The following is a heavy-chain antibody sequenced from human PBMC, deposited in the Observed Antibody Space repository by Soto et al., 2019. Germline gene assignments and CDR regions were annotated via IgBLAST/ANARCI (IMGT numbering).Heavy chain of an antibody. V-gene: IGHV3-15*01. D-gene: IGHD2-15*01. CDR3: TTVSVVAATGYYYYMDV. CDR1: GFTFSNAW. Sequence: GGSLRLSCAASGFTFSNAWMSWVRQAPGKGLEWVGRIKSKTDGGTTDYAAPVKGRFTISRDDSKNTLYLQMNSLKTEDTAVYYCTTVSVVAATGYYYYMDVWGKGTTVTVSS. CDR2: IKSKTDGGTT. J-gene: IGHJ6*03.